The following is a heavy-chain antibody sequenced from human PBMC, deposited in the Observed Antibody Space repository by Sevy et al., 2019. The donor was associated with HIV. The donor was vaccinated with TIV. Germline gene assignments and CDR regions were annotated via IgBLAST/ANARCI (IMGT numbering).Heavy chain of an antibody. V-gene: IGHV3-23*01. Sequence: GVCLRLSCAASGFTFSNYAMSWVRQAPGKGLEWVSTFSFGCGKINYADSVKGRFTISRDNSKNTLYLQMNSLRAEDTALYYCAREGCSKPHDYWGQGTLVTVSS. D-gene: IGHD2-2*01. CDR3: AREGCSKPHDY. J-gene: IGHJ4*02. CDR1: GFTFSNYA. CDR2: FSFGCGKI.